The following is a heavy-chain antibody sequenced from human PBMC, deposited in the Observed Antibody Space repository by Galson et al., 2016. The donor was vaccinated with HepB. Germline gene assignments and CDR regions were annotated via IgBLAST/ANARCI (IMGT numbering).Heavy chain of an antibody. CDR3: ARGDIVGAIFDY. Sequence: SLRLSCAASGFTFSSYSMNWVRQAPGKGLEWVSSISSSSSCIYYADSVKGRFTISRDNAKNSLYLQMNSLRAEDTAVYYCARGDIVGAIFDYWGQGTLVTVSS. V-gene: IGHV3-21*01. D-gene: IGHD1-26*01. J-gene: IGHJ4*02. CDR1: GFTFSSYS. CDR2: ISSSSSCI.